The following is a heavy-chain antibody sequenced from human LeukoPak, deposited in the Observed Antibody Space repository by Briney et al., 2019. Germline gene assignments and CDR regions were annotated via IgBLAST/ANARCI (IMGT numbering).Heavy chain of an antibody. CDR1: GGTFSSYA. D-gene: IGHD6-13*01. Sequence: SVKVSCKASGGTFSSYAISWVRQAPGQGLEWVGGIIPSFSISNSARKFQGRVTITADGSTSTVYMELSSLRSEDTAMYYCAREGIAAAGSAFDSWGQGTLLTVSS. CDR2: IIPSFSIS. CDR3: AREGIAAAGSAFDS. V-gene: IGHV1-69*13. J-gene: IGHJ4*02.